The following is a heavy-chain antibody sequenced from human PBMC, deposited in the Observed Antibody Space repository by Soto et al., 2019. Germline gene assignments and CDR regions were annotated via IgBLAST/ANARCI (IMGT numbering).Heavy chain of an antibody. V-gene: IGHV1-69*13. Sequence: SVKVSCKASGGTFSSYAISWVRQAPGQGLERMGGIIPIFGTANYAQKFQGRVTITADESTSTAYMELSSLRSEDTAVYYCARDSRSTYYDFWSGPGSYYYYYGMDVWGQGTTVTVSS. CDR2: IIPIFGTA. CDR1: GGTFSSYA. J-gene: IGHJ6*02. CDR3: ARDSRSTYYDFWSGPGSYYYYYGMDV. D-gene: IGHD3-3*01.